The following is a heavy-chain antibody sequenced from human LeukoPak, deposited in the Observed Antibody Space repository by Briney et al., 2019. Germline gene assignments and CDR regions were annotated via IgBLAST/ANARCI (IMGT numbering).Heavy chain of an antibody. V-gene: IGHV3-23*01. CDR1: GFTFSSYA. Sequence: TGGSLRLSCAASGFTFSSYAMSWVRQAPGKGLEWVSAISGSGGSTYYADSVKGRFTISRDNSKNTLCLQMNSLRAEDTAVYYCAKAPDYYDSSGYDYWGQGTLVTVSS. D-gene: IGHD3-22*01. J-gene: IGHJ4*02. CDR3: AKAPDYYDSSGYDY. CDR2: ISGSGGST.